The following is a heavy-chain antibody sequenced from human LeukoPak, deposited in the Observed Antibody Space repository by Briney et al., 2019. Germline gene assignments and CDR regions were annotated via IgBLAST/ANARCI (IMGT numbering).Heavy chain of an antibody. V-gene: IGHV1-2*02. CDR3: ARGRSSGWYGDYFDY. J-gene: IGHJ4*02. CDR2: INPNSGGT. Sequence: GASVKVSCKASGYTFTGYYMHWVQQAPGQGLEWMGWINPNSGGTNYAQKFQGRVTMTRDTSISTAYMELSRLRSDDTAVYYCARGRSSGWYGDYFDYWGQGTLVTVSS. CDR1: GYTFTGYY. D-gene: IGHD6-19*01.